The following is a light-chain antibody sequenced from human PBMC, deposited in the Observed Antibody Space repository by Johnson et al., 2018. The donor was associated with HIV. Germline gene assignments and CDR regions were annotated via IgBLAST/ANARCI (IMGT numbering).Light chain of an antibody. Sequence: HSVLTQPPSVSAAPGQKVTISCSGSSSNIGNNYVSWYQQLPGAVPKLLIYDNNKRPSGIPNRFSGSKSGTSATLGITGLPTVDEADYYCGTWDSGLGAVYVFGPGTKVTVL. CDR3: GTWDSGLGAVYV. CDR2: DNN. CDR1: SSNIGNNY. J-gene: IGLJ1*01. V-gene: IGLV1-51*01.